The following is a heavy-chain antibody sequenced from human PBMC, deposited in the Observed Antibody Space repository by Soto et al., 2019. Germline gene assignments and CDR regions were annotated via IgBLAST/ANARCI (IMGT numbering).Heavy chain of an antibody. CDR1: GDSISSSEW. CDR2: IHHSGPT. Sequence: QVQLQESGPGLVKPSGTLSLNCKVSGDSISSSEWWSWVRQPPGQGLEWIAEIHHSGPTNYNPSLQNRVTITVEKSKNQSTLRLSTVTAADAAVYYGARGGITAVRNYYFDHCGQGTLVTVSS. J-gene: IGHJ4*02. V-gene: IGHV4-4*02. D-gene: IGHD1-20*01. CDR3: ARGGITAVRNYYFDH.